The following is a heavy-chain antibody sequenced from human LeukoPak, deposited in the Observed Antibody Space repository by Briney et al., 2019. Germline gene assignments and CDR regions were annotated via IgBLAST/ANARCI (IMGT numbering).Heavy chain of an antibody. Sequence: PGGSLRPSCAGSGFTFSNAWMNWVRQAPGTGLEWVGRIKSKVDGETTDYAAPVKGRFTISRDDSKNTVYLQMTSLTTEDTAVYYCATGGYYIDYWGQGTLVTVSS. CDR1: GFTFSNAW. J-gene: IGHJ4*02. CDR3: ATGGYYIDY. CDR2: IKSKVDGETT. V-gene: IGHV3-15*01.